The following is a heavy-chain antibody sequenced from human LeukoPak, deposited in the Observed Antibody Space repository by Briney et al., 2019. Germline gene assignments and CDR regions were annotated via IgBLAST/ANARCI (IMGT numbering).Heavy chain of an antibody. Sequence: GASVRVSCKASGYTFTGYYMHWVRQAPGQGLEWMGWINPNSGGTNYAQKLQGRVTMTRDTSISTAYMELSRLRSDDSAVYYCARELARGYYDSSGYPDAFDIWGQGTMVTVSS. CDR2: INPNSGGT. J-gene: IGHJ3*02. D-gene: IGHD3-22*01. V-gene: IGHV1-2*02. CDR1: GYTFTGYY. CDR3: ARELARGYYDSSGYPDAFDI.